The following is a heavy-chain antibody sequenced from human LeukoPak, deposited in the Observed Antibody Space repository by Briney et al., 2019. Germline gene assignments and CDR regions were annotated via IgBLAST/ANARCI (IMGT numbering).Heavy chain of an antibody. J-gene: IGHJ4*02. V-gene: IGHV3-7*01. CDR3: MGGRGWLPEN. CDR1: GFTFSSYW. CDR2: IKQDGTET. Sequence: GGSLRLSCAASGFTFSSYWMNWVCQAPGKGLEWVAIIKQDGTETFYVDSVKGRFTISRDNVKNSLYLQMNSLRIEDAAVYYCMGGRGWLPENWGQGTLVTVSS. D-gene: IGHD3-22*01.